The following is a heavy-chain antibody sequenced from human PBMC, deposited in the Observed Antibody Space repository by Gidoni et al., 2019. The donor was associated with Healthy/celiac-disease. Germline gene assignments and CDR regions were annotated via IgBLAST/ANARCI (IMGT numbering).Heavy chain of an antibody. J-gene: IGHJ6*03. D-gene: IGHD6-13*01. V-gene: IGHV3-48*02. CDR1: GFSFSSYS. CDR3: AREGYSSSWSTNYYYYYYMDV. CDR2: ISSSSSTI. Sequence: EVQLVESGGGLVQPGGSLSLSCAASGFSFSSYSMNWVRQAPGKGLEWVSYISSSSSTIYYADSVKGRFTISRDNAKNSLYLQMNSLRDEDTAVYYCAREGYSSSWSTNYYYYYYMDVWGKGTTVTVSS.